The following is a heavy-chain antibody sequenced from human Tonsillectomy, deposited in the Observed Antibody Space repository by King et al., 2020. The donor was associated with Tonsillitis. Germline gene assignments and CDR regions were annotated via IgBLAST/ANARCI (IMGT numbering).Heavy chain of an antibody. CDR1: GFTFSDYY. Sequence: QLVQSGGGLVKPGGSLRLSCAASGFTFSDYYMSWLRQAPGKGLEWVSYISSSGSTIYYADSVKGRFTISRDNAKNSLYLQMNSLRAEDTAVYYCARLFWSGPNWFDPWGQGTLVTVSS. CDR3: ARLFWSGPNWFDP. D-gene: IGHD3-3*01. V-gene: IGHV3-11*01. J-gene: IGHJ5*02. CDR2: ISSSGSTI.